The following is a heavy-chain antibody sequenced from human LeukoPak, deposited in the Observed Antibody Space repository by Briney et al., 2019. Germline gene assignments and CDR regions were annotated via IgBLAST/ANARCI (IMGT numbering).Heavy chain of an antibody. J-gene: IGHJ3*02. CDR3: ATRAANLYYYDSSGYYVSDAFDI. CDR1: GGSISSSSYY. CDR2: IYYSGST. D-gene: IGHD3-22*01. V-gene: IGHV4-39*07. Sequence: SETLSLTCTVSGGSISSSSYYWGWIRQPPGKGLEWIGSIYYSGSTYYNPSLKSRVTISVDTSKNQFSLKLSSVTAADTAVYYCATRAANLYYYDSSGYYVSDAFDIWGQGTMVTVSS.